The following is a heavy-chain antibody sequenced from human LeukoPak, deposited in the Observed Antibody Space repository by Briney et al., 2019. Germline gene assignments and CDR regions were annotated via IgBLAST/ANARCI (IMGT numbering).Heavy chain of an antibody. CDR2: ISAYNGNT. CDR3: ARDYEQQLQLSGQDAFDI. CDR1: GYTFTSYG. V-gene: IGHV1-18*01. Sequence: GASVKVSCKASGYTFTSYGISWVRQAPGQGLEWMGWISAYNGNTNYAQKLQGRVTMTTDTSTSTAYMELRSLRSDDTAVYYCARDYEQQLQLSGQDAFDIWGQGTMVTVSS. D-gene: IGHD6-13*01. J-gene: IGHJ3*02.